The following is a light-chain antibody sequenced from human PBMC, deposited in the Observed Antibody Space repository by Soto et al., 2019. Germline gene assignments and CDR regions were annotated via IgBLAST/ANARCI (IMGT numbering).Light chain of an antibody. J-gene: IGKJ4*01. Sequence: EIVFKKAPGTLSLSPGERATLSCRASQTISNTVLAWYQQRPGQAPRLRIYGAYGRAAGIPDRFSVSWSGTDFTLSISRLEPEEFAVYYCQQYGVSPTFGGGTKFDIK. CDR2: GAY. CDR3: QQYGVSPT. CDR1: QTISNTV. V-gene: IGKV3-20*01.